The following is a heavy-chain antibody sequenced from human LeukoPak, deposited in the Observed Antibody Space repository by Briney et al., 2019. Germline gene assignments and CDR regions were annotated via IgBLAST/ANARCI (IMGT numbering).Heavy chain of an antibody. CDR1: GFTFSSYG. D-gene: IGHD3-22*01. CDR3: AKDPSEGYYYDSSGYYDY. J-gene: IGHJ4*02. CDR2: ISYDGSNK. Sequence: GGSLRLSCAASGFTFSSYGMHWVRQAPGKGLEWVAVISYDGSNKYYADSVKGRFTISRDNSKNTLYLQMNSLRAEDTAVYYCAKDPSEGYYYDSSGYYDYRGQGTLVTVSS. V-gene: IGHV3-30*18.